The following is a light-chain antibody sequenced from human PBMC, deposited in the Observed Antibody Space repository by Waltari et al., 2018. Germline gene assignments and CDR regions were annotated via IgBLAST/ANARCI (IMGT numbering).Light chain of an antibody. J-gene: IGLJ2*01. CDR1: GPTIAINP. CDR2: STS. V-gene: IGLV1-44*01. CDR3: AAWDDALNGHL. Sequence: QSVLTQPPSASGAPGQRVTIPCSGGGPTIAINPVNWYQHLPGAAPKLLIYSTSQRPSGVPDRFSGSQSGTSASLAISGLQSEDEGDYYCAAWDDALNGHLFGGGTKLTVL.